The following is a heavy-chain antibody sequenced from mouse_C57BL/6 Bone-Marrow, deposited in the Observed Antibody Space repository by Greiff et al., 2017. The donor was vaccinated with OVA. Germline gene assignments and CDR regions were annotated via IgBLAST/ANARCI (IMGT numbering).Heavy chain of an antibody. Sequence: QVQLKESGPGLVAPSQSLSITCTVSGFSLTSYGVHWVRQPPGTGLEWLVVIRSGGGTTYYSARKFRLSISNDNSKRQVFLKMNSLQTDDTAMYYCARQSYGYALDYWGQGTTLTVSS. CDR2: IRSGGGT. J-gene: IGHJ2*01. CDR1: GFSLTSYG. CDR3: ARQSYGYALDY. V-gene: IGHV2-6-1*01. D-gene: IGHD2-2*01.